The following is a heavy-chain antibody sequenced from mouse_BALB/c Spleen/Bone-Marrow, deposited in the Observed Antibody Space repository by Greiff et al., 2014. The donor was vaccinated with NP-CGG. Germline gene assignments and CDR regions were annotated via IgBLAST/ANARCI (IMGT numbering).Heavy chain of an antibody. J-gene: IGHJ2*01. CDR3: ARMITTRGFDY. CDR2: LNPSNGHT. Sequence: GAELLKPGTSVKLSCKASGYTFTRYWMHWVKQSPGQGLDLIVELNPSNGHTNYNGKFKNKATVTVDKSSSTAYMQLSSLTSEDSAVYYCARMITTRGFDYWGQGTTLTVSS. CDR1: GYTFTRYW. V-gene: IGHV1S81*02. D-gene: IGHD2-4*01.